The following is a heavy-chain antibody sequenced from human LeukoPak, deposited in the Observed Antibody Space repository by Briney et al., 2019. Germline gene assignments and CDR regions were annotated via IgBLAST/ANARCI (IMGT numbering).Heavy chain of an antibody. Sequence: GGSLRLSCVASGFIFSSHAMSWVRQAPGKGLEWVSAFSGSGGSTYYADSVKGRFTISRDNSKNTLYLQMNSLRAEDTAIYYCAKELRGAFDIWGQGTMVTVSS. J-gene: IGHJ3*02. D-gene: IGHD2-8*01. CDR3: AKELRGAFDI. CDR2: FSGSGGST. CDR1: GFIFSSHA. V-gene: IGHV3-23*01.